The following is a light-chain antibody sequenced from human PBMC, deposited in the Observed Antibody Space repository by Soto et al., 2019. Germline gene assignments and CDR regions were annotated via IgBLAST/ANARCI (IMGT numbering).Light chain of an antibody. J-gene: IGKJ1*01. CDR3: QQYGSSPWT. CDR1: QSVGNW. CDR2: DVS. Sequence: DIQMTQSPSTVSASVGERVTITCRASQSVGNWLAWYQHKPGKAPKLLIYDVSSLESGLPSRFSGSGSGTEFILTISSLQPDDFAVYYCQQYGSSPWTFGQGTKVDI. V-gene: IGKV1-5*01.